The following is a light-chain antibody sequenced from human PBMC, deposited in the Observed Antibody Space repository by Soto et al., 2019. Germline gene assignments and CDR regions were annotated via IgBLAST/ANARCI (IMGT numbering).Light chain of an antibody. CDR1: QTISSW. CDR2: KAS. CDR3: QHYNSYSEA. V-gene: IGKV1-5*03. Sequence: DIQMSHSPATLSGSIGDRVTITCRASQTISSWLAWYQQKPGKAPKLLIYKASTLKSGVPSRFSGSGSGTEFTLTISSLQPDDFATYYCQHYNSYSEACGQGTK. J-gene: IGKJ1*01.